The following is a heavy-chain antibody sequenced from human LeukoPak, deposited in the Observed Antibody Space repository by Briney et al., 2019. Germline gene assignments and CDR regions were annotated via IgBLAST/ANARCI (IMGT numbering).Heavy chain of an antibody. CDR3: ASAMIGVPDDAFDI. Sequence: SETLSLTCAVYGGSFSGYYWSWIRQPPGKGLEWIGEINHSGSTNYNPFLKSRVTISVDTSKNQFSLKLSSVTAADTAVYYCASAMIGVPDDAFDIWGQGTMVTVSS. CDR1: GGSFSGYY. CDR2: INHSGST. D-gene: IGHD3-22*01. J-gene: IGHJ3*02. V-gene: IGHV4-34*01.